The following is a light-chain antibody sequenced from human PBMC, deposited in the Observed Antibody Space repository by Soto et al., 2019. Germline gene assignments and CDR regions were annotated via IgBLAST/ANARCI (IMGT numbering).Light chain of an antibody. J-gene: IGKJ4*01. CDR3: QQYDDWLRLT. CDR1: QSFNIY. CDR2: GAS. V-gene: IGKV3D-15*01. Sequence: EIVMTQSPATLSVSPGERATLSCRASQSFNIYLAWYQQKPCQAPRLLIFGASSRATGIPARFSGSGSGTEFNLTISSLQSEDFAVYFCQQYDDWLRLTFGGGTKVDIK.